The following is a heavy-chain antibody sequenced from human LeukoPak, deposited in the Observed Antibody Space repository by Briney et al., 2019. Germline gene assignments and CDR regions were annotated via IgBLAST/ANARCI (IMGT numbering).Heavy chain of an antibody. V-gene: IGHV4-4*07. J-gene: IGHJ3*02. CDR2: VYSSGST. Sequence: PSETLSLTCTVSGGSISSYYWSWIRQPAGKGLEWIGRVYSSGSTNYNPSLKSRVTMSVDTSKNQFFLKLSSVTAADTAVYYCARARYVNSFYAFDIWGQGTLVTVSS. CDR3: ARARYVNSFYAFDI. D-gene: IGHD3-9*01. CDR1: GGSISSYY.